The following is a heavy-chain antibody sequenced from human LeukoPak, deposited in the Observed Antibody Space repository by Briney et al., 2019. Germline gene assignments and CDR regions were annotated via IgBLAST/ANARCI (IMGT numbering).Heavy chain of an antibody. CDR3: VSAYDQ. Sequence: GASVKVSCKASGYTFTDSHMHWVRQAPGHGFEWMGWINPNSGGTKHAKMFQGRVTMTTDTSINTAYMELSGLRSGDTAVYFCVSAYDQWGQGTLVTVAS. CDR2: INPNSGGT. CDR1: GYTFTDSH. D-gene: IGHD6-19*01. V-gene: IGHV1-2*02. J-gene: IGHJ5*02.